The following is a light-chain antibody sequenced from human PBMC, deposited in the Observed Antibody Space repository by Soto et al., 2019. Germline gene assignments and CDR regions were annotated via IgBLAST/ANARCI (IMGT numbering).Light chain of an antibody. CDR3: QQYDTSLPMYT. J-gene: IGKJ2*01. CDR1: QSVSSTY. V-gene: IGKV3-20*01. CDR2: AAS. Sequence: EIVLTQSPGTLSLSPGERATLSCRASQSVSSTYLAWYQQKPGQAPRLVIYAASNRATGILDRFSGSASGADFTLTISRLEPEDFAVYYCQQYDTSLPMYTFGQGTKLEIK.